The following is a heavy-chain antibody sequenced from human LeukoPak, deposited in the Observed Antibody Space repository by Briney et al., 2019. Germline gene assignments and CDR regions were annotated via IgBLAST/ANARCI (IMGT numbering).Heavy chain of an antibody. Sequence: ASVKVSCKTSGYTFTDYYLHWVRQAPGQGLEWVGWIHPNTGATHHAQKFQGRLTMTGDTSISTVYMELTRLRSDDTAVYYCARDMGRYSGYDYDYWGQGPLVTASS. D-gene: IGHD5-12*01. CDR2: IHPNTGAT. CDR3: ARDMGRYSGYDYDY. CDR1: GYTFTDYY. J-gene: IGHJ4*02. V-gene: IGHV1-2*02.